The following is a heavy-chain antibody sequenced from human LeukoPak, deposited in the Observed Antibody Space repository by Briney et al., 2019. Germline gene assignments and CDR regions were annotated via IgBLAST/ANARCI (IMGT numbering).Heavy chain of an antibody. J-gene: IGHJ4*02. CDR2: ISKTTANI. CDR1: GFTFSSYW. V-gene: IGHV3-21*06. CDR3: VRGDGDLFDY. Sequence: GGSLRLSCAASGFTFSSYWMRWVRQAPGKGLEWVSFISKTTANIYYGDSVRGRFTISRDNAKNSIHLQMSSLRAEDSAVYYCVRGDGDLFDYWGQGTLVSVSS. D-gene: IGHD4-17*01.